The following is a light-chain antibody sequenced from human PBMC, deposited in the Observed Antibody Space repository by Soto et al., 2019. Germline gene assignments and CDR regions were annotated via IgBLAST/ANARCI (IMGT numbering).Light chain of an antibody. Sequence: QSALTQPPSVSGSPGQSVTISCTGTSIYVGNFDLVSWYQQPPGTAPKLLIYQVSNRPSGVPDRFSGSQSGNTASLTISGLQAEDEADYYCSLKTSSVTWVFGGGTQLTVL. CDR1: SIYVGNFDL. CDR2: QVS. V-gene: IGLV2-18*01. CDR3: SLKTSSVTWV. J-gene: IGLJ3*02.